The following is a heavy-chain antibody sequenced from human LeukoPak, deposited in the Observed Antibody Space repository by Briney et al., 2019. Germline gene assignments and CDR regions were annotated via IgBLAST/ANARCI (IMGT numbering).Heavy chain of an antibody. V-gene: IGHV1-69*05. CDR2: IIPIFGTA. CDR3: ARGVYDSSGYYYAYYLDY. Sequence: SVKVSCKASGGTFSSYAISWVRQAPGQGLEWMGGIIPIFGTANHAQKFQGRVAITTDESTSTAYMELSSLRSEDTAVYYCARGVYDSSGYYYAYYLDYWGQGTLVTVSS. J-gene: IGHJ4*02. D-gene: IGHD3-22*01. CDR1: GGTFSSYA.